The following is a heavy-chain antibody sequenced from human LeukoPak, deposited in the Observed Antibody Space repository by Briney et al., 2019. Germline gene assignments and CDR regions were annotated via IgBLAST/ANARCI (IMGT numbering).Heavy chain of an antibody. V-gene: IGHV4-59*01. J-gene: IGHJ4*02. CDR1: GSSISSFY. D-gene: IGHD6-13*01. CDR3: ARAAYGSTYLFDS. CDR2: IYYSGST. Sequence: KPSETLSLTCTVSGSSISSFYWSWIRQPPGKGLEWIGYIYYSGSTKYNPSLKSRATISADTSKNQVSLKLSSVTAADTAVYYCARAAYGSTYLFDSWGQGTLVTVSS.